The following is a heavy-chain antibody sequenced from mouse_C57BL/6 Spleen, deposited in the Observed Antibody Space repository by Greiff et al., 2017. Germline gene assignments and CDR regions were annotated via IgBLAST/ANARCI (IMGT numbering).Heavy chain of an antibody. Sequence: EVQGVESGGGLVKPGGSLKLSCAASGFTFSDYGMHWVRQAPEKGLEWVAYISSGSSTIYYADTVKGRFTISRDNAKNTLFLQMTSLRSEDTAMYYCARPYYSNYEDAMDYWGQGTSVTVSS. J-gene: IGHJ4*01. CDR3: ARPYYSNYEDAMDY. CDR1: GFTFSDYG. D-gene: IGHD2-5*01. CDR2: ISSGSSTI. V-gene: IGHV5-17*01.